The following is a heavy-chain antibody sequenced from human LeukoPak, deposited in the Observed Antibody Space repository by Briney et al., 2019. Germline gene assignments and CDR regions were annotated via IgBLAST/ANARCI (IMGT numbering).Heavy chain of an antibody. V-gene: IGHV3-30*03. D-gene: IGHD6-19*01. CDR1: GFAFSSYG. CDR2: ISYDGNIK. J-gene: IGHJ1*01. Sequence: GSLRLSCAASGFAFSSYGMHWVRQAPGKGLEWVALISYDGNIKYYADSVKGRFTISRDNSNNMLYLQVNSLRVEDTAVYHCASEFRMGHSGWSGYFQLWGQGTLATVSS. CDR3: ASEFRMGHSGWSGYFQL.